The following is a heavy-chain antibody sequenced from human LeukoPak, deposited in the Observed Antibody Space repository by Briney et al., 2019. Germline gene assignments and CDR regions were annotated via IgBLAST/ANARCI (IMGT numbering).Heavy chain of an antibody. J-gene: IGHJ5*02. CDR3: ARGYSGSYLNWFDP. V-gene: IGHV1-2*02. Sequence: ASVKVSCKASGYTFTGYYMHWVRQAPGQGLEWMGWINPNSGGTNYAQKFQGRVTMTRDTSISTAYMELSRLRSDDTAVYYCARGYSGSYLNWFDPWDQGTLVTVSS. CDR1: GYTFTGYY. CDR2: INPNSGGT. D-gene: IGHD1-26*01.